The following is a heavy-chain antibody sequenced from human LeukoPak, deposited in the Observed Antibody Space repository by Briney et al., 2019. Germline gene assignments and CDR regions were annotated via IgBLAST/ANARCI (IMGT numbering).Heavy chain of an antibody. CDR2: INHSGST. Sequence: PSETLSLTCAVYGGSFSGYYWSWIRQPPGKGLEWIGEINHSGSTNYNPSLKSRVTISVDTSKNQFSLKLSSVTAADTAVYYCARGVVVVAKRRWAAFDIWGQGTMVTVSS. V-gene: IGHV4-34*01. CDR1: GGSFSGYY. J-gene: IGHJ3*02. CDR3: ARGVVVVAKRRWAAFDI. D-gene: IGHD2-15*01.